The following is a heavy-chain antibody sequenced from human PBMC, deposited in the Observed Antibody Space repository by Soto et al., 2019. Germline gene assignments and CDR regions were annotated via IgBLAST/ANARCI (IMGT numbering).Heavy chain of an antibody. Sequence: GGSLRLSCAASGFTFSTYWMSWVRQAPGKGLEWVSHISIGGTTIDYADSVKGRFTISRDNAENSLFLQMNSLRAEDTAVYYCARDKGSSSWHSFDYWGQGTLVTVSS. CDR3: ARDKGSSSWHSFDY. V-gene: IGHV3-48*01. CDR1: GFTFSTYW. D-gene: IGHD2-2*01. J-gene: IGHJ4*02. CDR2: ISIGGTTI.